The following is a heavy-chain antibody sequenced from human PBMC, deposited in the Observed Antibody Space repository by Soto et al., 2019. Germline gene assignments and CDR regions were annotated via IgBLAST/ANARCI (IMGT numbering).Heavy chain of an antibody. CDR2: INYSGTT. V-gene: IGHV4-31*03. CDR3: ARDHKWDGMDV. Sequence: QVQLQESGPGLVKPSQTLSLTCSVSGGSFSSDSFIWSWFRQFPGKGLEWIGYINYSGTTYYNPSLRSRITMSVDTSKNQFSLNLSSVTAADTAVYYGARDHKWDGMDVWGQGTTVTLSS. CDR1: GGSFSSDSFI. J-gene: IGHJ6*02. D-gene: IGHD1-26*01.